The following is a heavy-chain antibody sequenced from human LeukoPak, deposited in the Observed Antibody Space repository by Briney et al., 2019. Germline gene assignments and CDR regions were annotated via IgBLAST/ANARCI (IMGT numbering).Heavy chain of an antibody. D-gene: IGHD3-22*01. CDR3: ARPRVNYRFSSGYYGILYYFDY. V-gene: IGHV4-39*01. CDR1: GGSISSSSYY. CDR2: IYYSGST. J-gene: IGHJ4*02. Sequence: KSSETLSLTCTVSGGSISSSSYYWGWIRQPPGKGLEWIGSIYYSGSTYYNPSLKRRVTISVDTSKNQFSLKLSSVTAADTAVYYCARPRVNYRFSSGYYGILYYFDYWGQGTLVTVSS.